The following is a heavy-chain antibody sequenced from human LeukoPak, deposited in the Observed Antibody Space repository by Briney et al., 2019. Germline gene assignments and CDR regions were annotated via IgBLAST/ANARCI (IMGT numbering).Heavy chain of an antibody. CDR2: IIPVFGTA. J-gene: IGHJ6*03. V-gene: IGHV1-69*06. CDR3: AINQAGYCGGGSCYRHEFYHMDV. Sequence: SVKVSCKASGGTFSTYVISWVRQAPGQGLEWMGGIIPVFGTANYAEKFQDRVTITADKSTSTAYMELSSLRSEDTAMYYCAINQAGYCGGGSCYRHEFYHMDVWGKGTSVTVSS. D-gene: IGHD2-15*01. CDR1: GGTFSTYV.